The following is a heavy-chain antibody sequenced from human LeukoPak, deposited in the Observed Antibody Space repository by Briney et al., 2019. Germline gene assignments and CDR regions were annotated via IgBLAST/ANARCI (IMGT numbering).Heavy chain of an antibody. CDR1: GFPFSRFG. Sequence: PGGCLRLSCEASGFPFSRFGMSWVRQAPGKGPEWVSSISVSGDTHHADSVRGRFTTARDTLKNTLYLQMNSLRADDTAIYYCAKGGYGDYPGRWGQGTLVIVSS. J-gene: IGHJ4*02. V-gene: IGHV3-23*01. D-gene: IGHD4-17*01. CDR3: AKGGYGDYPGR. CDR2: ISVSGDT.